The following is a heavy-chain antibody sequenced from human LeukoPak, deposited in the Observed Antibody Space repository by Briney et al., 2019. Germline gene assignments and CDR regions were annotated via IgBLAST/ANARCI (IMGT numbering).Heavy chain of an antibody. J-gene: IGHJ5*02. V-gene: IGHV6-1*01. CDR2: TYYRSKWYI. D-gene: IGHD1-1*01. CDR1: GDSVSSKSAA. Sequence: SQTLSLTCAISGDSVSSKSAAWNWIRQSPSRGLEWLGRTYYRSKWYIEYAVSVKGRMTINPDTSKNQFSLQLNSVTPEDTAVYYCARGPGTTGSNNWFDAWGQGTLVTVSS. CDR3: ARGPGTTGSNNWFDA.